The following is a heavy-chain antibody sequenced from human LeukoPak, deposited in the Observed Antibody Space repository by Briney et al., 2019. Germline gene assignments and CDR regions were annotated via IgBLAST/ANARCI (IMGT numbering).Heavy chain of an antibody. J-gene: IGHJ4*02. D-gene: IGHD5-24*01. V-gene: IGHV1-18*01. CDR3: TRESTGMATTPSDY. Sequence: ASVKVSCKASGYTFTSYVISWVRQAPGQGLECLGWISAYNGNTNYAQKLQGRVTMTTDTSTSTAYMELRSLRSDDTAVYYCTRESTGMATTPSDYWGQGTLVTVSS. CDR2: ISAYNGNT. CDR1: GYTFTSYV.